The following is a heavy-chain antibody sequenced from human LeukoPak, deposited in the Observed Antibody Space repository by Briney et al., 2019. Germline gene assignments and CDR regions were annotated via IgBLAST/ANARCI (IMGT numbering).Heavy chain of an antibody. J-gene: IGHJ5*02. CDR2: IYYSGST. D-gene: IGHD5-12*01. Sequence: PSETLSLTCTASGGSISSSSYYWGWIRQPPGKGLEWIGSIYYSGSTYYNPSLKSRVTISVDTSKNQFSLKLSSVTAADTAVYYCARRGGYDDYNWFDPWGQGTLVTVSS. CDR1: GGSISSSSYY. CDR3: ARRGGYDDYNWFDP. V-gene: IGHV4-39*01.